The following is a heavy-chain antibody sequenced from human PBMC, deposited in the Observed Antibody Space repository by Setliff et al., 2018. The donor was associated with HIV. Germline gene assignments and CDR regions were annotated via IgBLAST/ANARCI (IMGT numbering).Heavy chain of an antibody. CDR1: GGSISSSHYY. V-gene: IGHV4-39*01. J-gene: IGHJ6*03. D-gene: IGHD6-13*01. CDR2: VYYSGST. Sequence: SETLSLTCTVSGGSISSSHYYWGWIRQPPGKGLEWIGPVYYSGSTYYNPSLKSRVTISVDTAKKQFSLRLRSVTATDTAVYYCARHFPGSPHPAGYYKDVWGKGTMVTVSS. CDR3: ARHFPGSPHPAGYYKDV.